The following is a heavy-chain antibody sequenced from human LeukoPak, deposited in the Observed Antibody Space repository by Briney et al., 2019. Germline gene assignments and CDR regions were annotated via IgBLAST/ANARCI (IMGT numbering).Heavy chain of an antibody. D-gene: IGHD3-10*02. J-gene: IGHJ4*02. CDR2: INHSGST. Sequence: SETLSLTCAVYGGSFSGYYWSWIRQPPGKGLEWIGEINHSGSTNYNPSLKSRVTISVDTSKNQFSLKLSSVTAADTAVHYCARGVGMIGHYFDYWGQGTLVTVSS. CDR1: GGSFSGYY. CDR3: ARGVGMIGHYFDY. V-gene: IGHV4-34*01.